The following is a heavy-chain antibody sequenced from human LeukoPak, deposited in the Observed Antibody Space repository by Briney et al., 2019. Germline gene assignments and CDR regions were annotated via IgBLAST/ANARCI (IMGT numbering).Heavy chain of an antibody. J-gene: IGHJ3*02. CDR1: GGSFSGYY. V-gene: IGHV4-34*01. Sequence: SETLSLTSAVYGGSFSGYYWSWIRQPPRKGLEWIGEINHSGSTNYTPSLKSRVTISVDTSKNQFSLKLSSVTAADTAVYYCARCAPYYDYVWGSYRQRGAFDIWGQGTMVTVSS. D-gene: IGHD3-16*02. CDR3: ARCAPYYDYVWGSYRQRGAFDI. CDR2: INHSGST.